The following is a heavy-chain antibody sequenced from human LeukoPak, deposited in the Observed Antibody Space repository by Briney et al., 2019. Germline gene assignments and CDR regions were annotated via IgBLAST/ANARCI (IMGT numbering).Heavy chain of an antibody. CDR1: GFTFSGYT. CDR3: GRDSVRHLDY. Sequence: GGSLRLSCVASGFTFSGYTMNWVRQAPGERLEWVSSITNSSTYIYYADSVRSRVTISRDNAQNPLHLQMNSLRAQGTAVYYCGRDSVRHLDYWGQGTLVTVSS. CDR2: ITNSSTYI. D-gene: IGHD5/OR15-5a*01. V-gene: IGHV3-21*01. J-gene: IGHJ4*02.